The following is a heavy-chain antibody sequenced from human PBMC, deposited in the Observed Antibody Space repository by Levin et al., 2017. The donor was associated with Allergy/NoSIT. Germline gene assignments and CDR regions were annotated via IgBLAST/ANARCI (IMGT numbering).Heavy chain of an antibody. CDR2: MNPKSGNA. D-gene: IGHD2-15*01. V-gene: IGHV1-8*01. CDR3: ATVPGRYCSGGTGYLSVYFPF. CDR1: GYTFTGSD. Sequence: GESLKISCKASGYTFTGSDINWVRQAPGQGLEWMGWMNPKSGNAGYAQKFQGRVILTRNISITTAYMELRSLRSDDTAVYYCATVPGRYCSGGTGYLSVYFPFWGQGTLVSVSS. J-gene: IGHJ1*01.